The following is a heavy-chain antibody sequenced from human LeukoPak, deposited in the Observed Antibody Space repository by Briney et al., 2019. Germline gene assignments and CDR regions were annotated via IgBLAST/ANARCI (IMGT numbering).Heavy chain of an antibody. Sequence: PGGSLRLSCAASGFTFSDYALHWVRQAPGKGLEWGAVIAYGGTYTHHADSLKGRFTISGDNSRDTRYLQINSLRPEDTALYYCARNKAITAFFGMDVWGQGTTIIVSS. CDR2: IAYGGTYT. J-gene: IGHJ6*02. V-gene: IGHV3-30*03. CDR1: GFTFSDYA. CDR3: ARNKAITAFFGMDV. D-gene: IGHD2/OR15-2a*01.